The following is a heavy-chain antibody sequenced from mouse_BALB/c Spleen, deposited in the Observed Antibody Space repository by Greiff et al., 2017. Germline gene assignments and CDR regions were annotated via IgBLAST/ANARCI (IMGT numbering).Heavy chain of an antibody. CDR1: GYTFTSYV. D-gene: IGHD2-1*01. CDR2: INPYNDGT. V-gene: IGHV1-14*01. J-gene: IGHJ4*01. CDR3: ARGLYGNYHYYAMDY. Sequence: VQLKQSGPELVKPGASVKMSCKASGYTFTSYVMHWVKQKPGQGLEWIGYINPYNDGTKYNEKFKGKATLTSDKSSSTAYMELSSLTSEDSAVYYCARGLYGNYHYYAMDYWGQGTSVTVSS.